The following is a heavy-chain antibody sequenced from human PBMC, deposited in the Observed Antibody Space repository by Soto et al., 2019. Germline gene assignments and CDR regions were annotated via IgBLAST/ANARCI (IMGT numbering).Heavy chain of an antibody. CDR1: GYSFTNYW. CDR3: ARLNGCGGTSCYSFYGMDV. V-gene: IGHV5-10-1*01. CDR2: IDPSDSYT. J-gene: IGHJ6*02. Sequence: PGESLKISCKGSGYSFTNYWISWVRRMPGKGLEWMGRIDPSDSYTNYSPSFQGHVTISADKSISTAYPQWSSLKASDTAMYYCARLNGCGGTSCYSFYGMDVWGQGTTVTVSS. D-gene: IGHD2-15*01.